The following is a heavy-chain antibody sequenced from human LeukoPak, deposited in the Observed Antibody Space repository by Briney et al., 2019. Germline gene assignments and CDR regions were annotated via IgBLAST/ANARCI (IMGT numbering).Heavy chain of an antibody. Sequence: ASVKVSCKASGYTFTSYAMHWVRQAPGQRLEWMGRINAGNGNTKYSQKFQGRVTITRDTSASTVYMELSSLRSEDTAVYYCARVRAVAAEFDYWGQGTLVTVSS. CDR1: GYTFTSYA. CDR3: ARVRAVAAEFDY. V-gene: IGHV1-3*01. CDR2: INAGNGNT. J-gene: IGHJ4*02. D-gene: IGHD6-19*01.